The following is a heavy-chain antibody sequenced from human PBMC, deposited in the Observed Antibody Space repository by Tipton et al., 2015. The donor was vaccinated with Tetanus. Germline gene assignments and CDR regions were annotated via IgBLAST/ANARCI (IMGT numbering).Heavy chain of an antibody. CDR1: GYSFTGYY. CDR2: INPNSGGT. CDR3: ARSGGAGSSYYYGMDV. V-gene: IGHV1-2*02. D-gene: IGHD3-10*01. Sequence: QMQLVQSGAEVKKPGASVKVSCKTAGYSFTGYYIHWVRQAPGQGLEWMGWINPNSGGTNYAQKVQGRVTRTRDTSISTVDMELGRLKSDDTAVYFCARSGGAGSSYYYGMDVWGRGTTVTVSS. J-gene: IGHJ6*02.